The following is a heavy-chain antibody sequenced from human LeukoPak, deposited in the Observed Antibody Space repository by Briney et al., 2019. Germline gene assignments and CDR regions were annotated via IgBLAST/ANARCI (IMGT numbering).Heavy chain of an antibody. Sequence: ASVKVSCKASGYTFTSYYMHWVRQAPGQGLEWMGIINPSGGSTSYAQKFQGRVTMTRDTSTSTVYMELSSLRPEDTAVYYCARARSSVTTVTTPGYWGQGTLVTVSS. CDR2: INPSGGST. V-gene: IGHV1-46*01. CDR3: ARARSSVTTVTTPGY. J-gene: IGHJ4*02. CDR1: GYTFTSYY. D-gene: IGHD4-17*01.